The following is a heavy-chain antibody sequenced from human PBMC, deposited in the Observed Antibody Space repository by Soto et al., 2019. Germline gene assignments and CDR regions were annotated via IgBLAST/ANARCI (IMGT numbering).Heavy chain of an antibody. V-gene: IGHV4-59*01. CDR3: ATGRVYFGSQY. CDR2: IYYNGNI. J-gene: IGHJ4*02. D-gene: IGHD3-10*01. CDR1: GGSITSYY. Sequence: QVQLQESGPGLVKPLETLSLTCTVPGGSITSYYWSWVRQPPGKGLEWIGYIYYNGNINYNPSLKSRLTISLDTSKNQFSLRLSSVTAADTAVYYCATGRVYFGSQYRGQGTLVTVSS.